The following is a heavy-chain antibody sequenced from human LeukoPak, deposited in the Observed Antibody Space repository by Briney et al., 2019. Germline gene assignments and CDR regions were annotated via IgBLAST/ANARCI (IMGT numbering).Heavy chain of an antibody. CDR3: ARGRGSMSGYSY. J-gene: IGHJ4*02. Sequence: NPSETLSLTCAVYGGSFSGYYWSWIRQPPGKGLEWIGEINHSGSTNYNPSLKNRVTISVDTSKNQFSLKLSSVTAADTAVYYCARGRGSMSGYSYWGQGTLVTVSS. V-gene: IGHV4-34*01. CDR2: INHSGST. D-gene: IGHD1-1*01. CDR1: GGSFSGYY.